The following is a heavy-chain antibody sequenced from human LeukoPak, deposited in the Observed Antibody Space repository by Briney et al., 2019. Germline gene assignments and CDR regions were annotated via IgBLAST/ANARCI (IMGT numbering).Heavy chain of an antibody. J-gene: IGHJ4*02. Sequence: ASVKVSCKGSGYSFTSYWIGGVRQMPWKGLDWMGGIYPGDSDTRYIPSFQGQVTIPADKSISTPYLQWSSLKDSDTAMYYCARNGGGTDFWGQGTPVPVSA. V-gene: IGHV5-51*01. CDR2: IYPGDSDT. CDR1: GYSFTSYW. CDR3: ARNGGGTDF. D-gene: IGHD2-15*01.